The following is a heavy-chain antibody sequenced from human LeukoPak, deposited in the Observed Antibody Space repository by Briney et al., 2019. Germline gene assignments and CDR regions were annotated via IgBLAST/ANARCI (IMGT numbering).Heavy chain of an antibody. CDR2: IYTSGST. J-gene: IGHJ4*02. CDR1: GYSISSGYY. V-gene: IGHV4-61*02. Sequence: SETLSLTCTVSGYSISSGYYWGWIRQPAGKGLEWIGRIYTSGSTNYNPSLKSRVTISVDTSKDQFSLKLSSVTAADTAVYYCARYVWGSYPTFEDYWGQGTLVTVSS. D-gene: IGHD3-16*02. CDR3: ARYVWGSYPTFEDY.